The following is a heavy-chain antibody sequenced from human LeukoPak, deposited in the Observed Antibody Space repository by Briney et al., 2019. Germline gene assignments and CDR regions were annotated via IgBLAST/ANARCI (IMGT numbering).Heavy chain of an antibody. CDR3: ARLRAAQTYDC. CDR2: ISGSGATS. J-gene: IGHJ4*02. V-gene: IGHV3-23*01. D-gene: IGHD6-13*01. CDR1: GFIFNDYG. Sequence: GGSLRLSCVGSGFIFNDYGMSWVRQAPGKGLESVSTISGSGATSYYADSVKGRFTISRDNSKTTLFLKMNNLRAEDTAIYYCARLRAAQTYDCWGQGTLVTVSS.